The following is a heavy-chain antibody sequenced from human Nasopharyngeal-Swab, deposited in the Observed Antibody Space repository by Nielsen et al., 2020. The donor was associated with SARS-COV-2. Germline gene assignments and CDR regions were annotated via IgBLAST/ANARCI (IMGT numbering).Heavy chain of an antibody. CDR2: ISSRSSNI. V-gene: IGHV3-21*01. J-gene: IGHJ4*02. CDR3: ARDIGGGRYGSDY. Sequence: GESLKISCAASGFVFSIYGMNWVRQAPGKGLEWVSSISSRSSNIYHADSVKGRFTISRDNAKNSLYLQMNSLRAEDTAVYYCARDIGGGRYGSDYWGQGTLVTVSS. CDR1: GFVFSIYG. D-gene: IGHD3-16*01.